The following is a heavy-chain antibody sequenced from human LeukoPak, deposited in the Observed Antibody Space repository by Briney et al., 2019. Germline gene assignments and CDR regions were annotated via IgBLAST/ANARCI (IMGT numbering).Heavy chain of an antibody. Sequence: GGSLRLSCAASGFTVSSNYMSWVRQAPGKGLEWVSVIYSGGSTYYADSVKGRFTISRDNSKNTLYLQMNSLRAEDAAVYYCAKDDGRKYYYDSSGYYCAFDIWGQGTMVTVSS. CDR3: AKDDGRKYYYDSSGYYCAFDI. D-gene: IGHD3-22*01. V-gene: IGHV3-66*01. CDR1: GFTVSSNY. CDR2: IYSGGST. J-gene: IGHJ3*02.